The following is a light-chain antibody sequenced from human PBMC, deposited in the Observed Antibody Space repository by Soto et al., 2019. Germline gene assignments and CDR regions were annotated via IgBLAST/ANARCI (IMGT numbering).Light chain of an antibody. Sequence: EIVLTQSPGTLSLSPGERATLSCRASQSVSSSYLAWYQQKPGQAPRLLIYGASSRATGIPDRFSGSGSGTDFTLTISRVELDDSAVYYCQEYGSSRGPFCQGTKVVSK. CDR3: QEYGSSRGP. V-gene: IGKV3-20*01. J-gene: IGKJ1*01. CDR1: QSVSSSY. CDR2: GAS.